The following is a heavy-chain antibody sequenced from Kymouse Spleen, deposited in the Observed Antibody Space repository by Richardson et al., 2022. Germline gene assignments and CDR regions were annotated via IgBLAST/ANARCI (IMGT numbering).Heavy chain of an antibody. CDR1: GFTFDDYA. CDR3: AKAYGSGSPLFDY. CDR2: ISWNSGSI. D-gene: IGHD3-10*01. Sequence: EVQLVESGGGLVQPGRSLRLSCAASGFTFDDYAMHWVRQAPGKGLEWVSGISWNSGSIGYADSVKGRFTISRDNAKNSLYLQMNSLRAEDTALYYCAKAYGSGSPLFDYWGQGTLVTVSS. J-gene: IGHJ4*02. V-gene: IGHV3-9*01.